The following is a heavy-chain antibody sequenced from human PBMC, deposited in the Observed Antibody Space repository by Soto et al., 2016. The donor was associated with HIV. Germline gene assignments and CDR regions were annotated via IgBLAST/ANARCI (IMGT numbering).Heavy chain of an antibody. Sequence: EEQLVESGGGLVQPGRSLRLSCAASGFTVSHNYMSWVRQAPGKGLEWVSVMNSGGSRYYSDSVRGRFTISRDNSKNTVYLQMNRLRAEDTAVYYCAREGVWGSSRPYYFDHWGQGILVTVSS. J-gene: IGHJ4*02. CDR2: MNSGGSR. CDR1: GFTVSHNY. CDR3: AREGVWGSSRPYYFDH. V-gene: IGHV3-66*01. D-gene: IGHD3-16*02.